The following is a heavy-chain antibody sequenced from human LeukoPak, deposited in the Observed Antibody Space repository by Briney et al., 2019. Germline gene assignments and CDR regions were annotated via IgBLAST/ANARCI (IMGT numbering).Heavy chain of an antibody. CDR1: GGSFSGYY. Sequence: SETLSLTCAVYGGSFSGYYWSWIRQPPGKGLEWIGEINHSGSTNYNPSLKSRVTISVDTSKNQFSLKLSSVTAADRAVYYGARGRKIVVVPAAISYYFDYWGQGTLVTVSS. V-gene: IGHV4-34*01. D-gene: IGHD2-2*01. J-gene: IGHJ4*02. CDR3: ARGRKIVVVPAAISYYFDY. CDR2: INHSGST.